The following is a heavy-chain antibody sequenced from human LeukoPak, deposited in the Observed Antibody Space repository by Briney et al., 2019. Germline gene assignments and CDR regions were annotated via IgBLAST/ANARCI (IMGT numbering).Heavy chain of an antibody. CDR2: INPNSGGT. Sequence: ASVKVSCKASGYTFTGYYMHWVRQAPGQGLEWMGWINPNSGGTNYAQTFQGRVTMTRDTSISTAYMELSRLRSDDTAVYYCARDDDIVATIDFDYWGQGTLVTVSS. D-gene: IGHD5-12*01. CDR1: GYTFTGYY. J-gene: IGHJ4*02. V-gene: IGHV1-2*02. CDR3: ARDDDIVATIDFDY.